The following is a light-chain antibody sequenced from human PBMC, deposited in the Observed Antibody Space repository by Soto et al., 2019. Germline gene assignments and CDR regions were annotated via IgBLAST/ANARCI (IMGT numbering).Light chain of an antibody. V-gene: IGKV3-15*01. CDR1: QSVSSN. J-gene: IGKJ5*01. CDR2: GAS. CDR3: QQYNNWPIT. Sequence: DIVLTQSPGTLSLSPGERATLSCRASQSVSSNLAWYQQKPGQAPRLLIYGASTRATGIPARFSGSGSGTEFTLTIGSLQSEDFAVYYCQQYNNWPITFGQGTRLEIK.